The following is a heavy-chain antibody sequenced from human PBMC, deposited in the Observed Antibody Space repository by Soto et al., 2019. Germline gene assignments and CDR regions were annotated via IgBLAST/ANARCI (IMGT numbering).Heavy chain of an antibody. Sequence: PGESLKISCAASGFTFSSYAMSWVRQAPGKGLEWVSAISGSGGSTYYADSVKGRFTISRDNSKNTLYLQMNSLRAEDTAVYYCXKQDEYYYDSSGYYADYWGRGTLVTVSS. J-gene: IGHJ4*02. CDR2: ISGSGGST. CDR3: XKQDEYYYDSSGYYADY. V-gene: IGHV3-23*01. CDR1: GFTFSSYA. D-gene: IGHD3-22*01.